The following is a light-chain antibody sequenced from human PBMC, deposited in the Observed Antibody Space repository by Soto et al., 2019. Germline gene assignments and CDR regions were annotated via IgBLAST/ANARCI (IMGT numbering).Light chain of an antibody. CDR2: DAS. Sequence: DIQMTQSPSSLSASVGDRVTITCRASQNINTYLNWYQQKPGKAPKLLIYDASNLQTGVPSRFSGRGSGTDFTLTISSLQPEDFATYYCQQSYSTPITFGQGTRLEIK. CDR1: QNINTY. V-gene: IGKV1-39*01. J-gene: IGKJ5*01. CDR3: QQSYSTPIT.